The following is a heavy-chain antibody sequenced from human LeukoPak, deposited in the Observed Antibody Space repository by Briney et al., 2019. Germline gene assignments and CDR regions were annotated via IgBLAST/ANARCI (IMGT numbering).Heavy chain of an antibody. Sequence: PSGTLSLTCAASGGSISSSNWWSWVRQPPGKGLEWIGEIYHSGSTNYNPSLKSRVTISVDKSKNQFSLKLSSVTAADTAVYYCATVVVTLGYFDLWGRGTLVTVSS. D-gene: IGHD2-21*02. CDR2: IYHSGST. CDR1: GGSISSSNW. V-gene: IGHV4-4*02. CDR3: ATVVVTLGYFDL. J-gene: IGHJ2*01.